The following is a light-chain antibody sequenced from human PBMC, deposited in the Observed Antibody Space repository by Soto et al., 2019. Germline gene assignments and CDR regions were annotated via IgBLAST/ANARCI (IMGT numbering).Light chain of an antibody. J-gene: IGLJ2*01. V-gene: IGLV2-14*03. CDR1: SSDVGDYNF. CDR3: SSSTNSGVV. Sequence: QSALTQPASVSGSPGQSITISCTGTSSDVGDYNFVSWYQQHPGKAPKLMIYDVSNRPSGVSNRFSGSKSGNTASLTISGLQAEDEADYYCSSSTNSGVVFGGGTKLTVL. CDR2: DVS.